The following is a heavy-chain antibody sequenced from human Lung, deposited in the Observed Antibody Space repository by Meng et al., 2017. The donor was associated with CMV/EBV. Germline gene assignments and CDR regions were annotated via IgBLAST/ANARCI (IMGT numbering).Heavy chain of an antibody. CDR3: ARAPGYRSLYGMDV. J-gene: IGHJ6*02. V-gene: IGHV4-61*01. D-gene: IGHD1-1*01. CDR2: IYYSGST. Sequence: SETLSFXCTVPYGSVSSGSYYWSWIRQPPGKGLEWIGYIYYSGSTNYNPSLKSRVTISIDTSKNQFYLKLSSVTAADTAVYYCARAPGYRSLYGMDVSGQGXTVTVSS. CDR1: YGSVSSGSYY.